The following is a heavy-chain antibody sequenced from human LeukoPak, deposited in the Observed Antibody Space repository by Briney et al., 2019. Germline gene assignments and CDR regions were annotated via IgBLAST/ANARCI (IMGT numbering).Heavy chain of an antibody. Sequence: GGSLRLSCAASGFTFSGFWMHWVRQAPGKGLEWVSGISWNSGSIGYADSVKGRFTISRDNAKNSLYLQMNSLRAEDTALYYCAKDMVWYSSSWYGAYFQHWGQGTLVTVSS. D-gene: IGHD6-13*01. CDR1: GFTFSGFW. CDR2: ISWNSGSI. CDR3: AKDMVWYSSSWYGAYFQH. V-gene: IGHV3-9*01. J-gene: IGHJ1*01.